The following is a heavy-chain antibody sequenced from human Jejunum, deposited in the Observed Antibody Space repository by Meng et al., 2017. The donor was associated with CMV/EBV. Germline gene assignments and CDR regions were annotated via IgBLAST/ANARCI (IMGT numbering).Heavy chain of an antibody. CDR1: GGSNRTFY. CDR3: ARDLNHSYGYYFHY. Sequence: QGPQEESGPGLVKSSEALSLPCTVSGGSNRTFYWSLDPQPPRKGLEWIGYIYGGNTNYNPSLKSRVTISVDTSKNQFSLSLTSVTAADTAVYYCARDLNHSYGYYFHYWGQGTLVTVSS. D-gene: IGHD5-18*01. J-gene: IGHJ4*02. V-gene: IGHV4-59*01. CDR2: IYGGNT.